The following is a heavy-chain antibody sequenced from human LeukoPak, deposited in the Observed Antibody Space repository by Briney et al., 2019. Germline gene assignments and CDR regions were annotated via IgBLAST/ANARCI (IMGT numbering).Heavy chain of an antibody. Sequence: PGGSLRLSCAASGFTFRRYGMNWVRQAPGKGLEWVSAISTSGGSTFYADSVKGRFTISRDNSKNTLYLQMNSLRAEDTAVYYCAKDPSSGWRGAFDIWGQGTMVTVSS. V-gene: IGHV3-23*01. CDR1: GFTFRRYG. CDR3: AKDPSSGWRGAFDI. CDR2: ISTSGGST. D-gene: IGHD6-19*01. J-gene: IGHJ3*02.